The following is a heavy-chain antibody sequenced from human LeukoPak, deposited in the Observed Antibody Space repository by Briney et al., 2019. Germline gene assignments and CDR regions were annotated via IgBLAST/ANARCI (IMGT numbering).Heavy chain of an antibody. CDR1: GFTFSSYS. CDR3: ARVGIAVAGTKGFDY. J-gene: IGHJ4*02. V-gene: IGHV3-21*01. D-gene: IGHD6-19*01. CDR2: ISSSSSYI. Sequence: GGSLRLSCAASGFTFSSYSMNWVRQAPGKGLEWVSSISSSSSYIYYADSVKGRFTISRDNAKNSLYLQMNSLRAEDTAVYYCARVGIAVAGTKGFDYWGQRTLVTVSS.